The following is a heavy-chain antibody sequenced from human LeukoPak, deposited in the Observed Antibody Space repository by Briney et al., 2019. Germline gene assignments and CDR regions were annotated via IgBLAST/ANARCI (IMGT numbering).Heavy chain of an antibody. J-gene: IGHJ4*02. Sequence: GASVKVSCKTSGYIFTDYDIHWVRQATGQGLELMGWMSTNSGSSGYAQKFQGRITMTRSTSTRTAYMEMITLTFDDTAVYYCARGSAWSHYDNWGQGTLVTVSP. CDR2: MSTNSGSS. V-gene: IGHV1-8*01. CDR1: GYIFTDYD. CDR3: ARGSAWSHYDN. D-gene: IGHD1-26*01.